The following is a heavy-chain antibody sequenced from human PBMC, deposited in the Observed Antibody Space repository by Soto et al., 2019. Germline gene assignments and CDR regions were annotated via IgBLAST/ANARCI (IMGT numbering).Heavy chain of an antibody. CDR3: ARSQGSSTSLEIYYYYYYGMDV. D-gene: IGHD2-2*01. CDR2: IIPISGTA. V-gene: IGHV1-69*01. CDR1: GGTFSSYA. J-gene: IGHJ6*02. Sequence: QVQLVQSGAEVKKPGSSVKVSCKASGGTFSSYAISWVRQAPGQGLEWMGGIIPISGTANYAQKFQGRVTITADESTSTDYMELSSLRSEDTAVYYCARSQGSSTSLEIYYYYYYGMDVWGHGTTVTVSS.